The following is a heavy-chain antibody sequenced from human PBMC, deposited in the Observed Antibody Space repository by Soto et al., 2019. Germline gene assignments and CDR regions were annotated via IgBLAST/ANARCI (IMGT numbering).Heavy chain of an antibody. CDR2: ISSSSGDI. CDR3: ARGTDIVVVVAASPPPWLSS. Sequence: PGGSLRLSCVASGFNFNMYTMNWVRQAPGKGLEWVSSISSSSGDIFYADSVKGRFTISRDNAKNSLNLQMNSLRVEDTAVYYCARGTDIVVVVAASPPPWLSSWGQGTLVTVSS. D-gene: IGHD2-15*01. CDR1: GFNFNMYT. J-gene: IGHJ5*02. V-gene: IGHV3-21*01.